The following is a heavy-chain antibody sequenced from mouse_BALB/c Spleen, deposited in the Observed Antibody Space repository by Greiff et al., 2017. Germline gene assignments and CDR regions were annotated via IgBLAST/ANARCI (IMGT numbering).Heavy chain of an antibody. Sequence: EVQLQESGGGLVKPVGSLKLSCAASGFTFSSYAMSWVRQTPEKRLEWVASISSGGSTYYPDSVKGRFTISRDNARNILYLQMSSLRSEDTAMYYCASHYYDAMDYWGQGTSVTVSS. J-gene: IGHJ4*01. D-gene: IGHD1-2*01. CDR1: GFTFSSYA. CDR2: ISSGGST. V-gene: IGHV5-6-5*01. CDR3: ASHYYDAMDY.